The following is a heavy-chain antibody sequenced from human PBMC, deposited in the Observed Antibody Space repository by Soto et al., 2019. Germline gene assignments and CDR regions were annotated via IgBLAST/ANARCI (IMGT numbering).Heavy chain of an antibody. CDR3: ARGDKGGFDL. CDR1: GDTFTDYY. CDR2: IHSDGSST. D-gene: IGHD2-21*02. J-gene: IGHJ3*01. V-gene: IGHV3-74*01. Sequence: AASVKVSCKASGDTFTDYYIHWVRQAPGQGLVWVSHIHSDGSSTTYADSVKGRFTISRDDAKNTLYLQMNSLRAEDTAVYYCARGDKGGFDLWGQGTTVTVSS.